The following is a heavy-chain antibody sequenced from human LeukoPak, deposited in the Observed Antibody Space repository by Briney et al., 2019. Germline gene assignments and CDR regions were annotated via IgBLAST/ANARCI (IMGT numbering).Heavy chain of an antibody. D-gene: IGHD2-21*01. CDR2: ISSSPSGTI. Sequence: GGSLRLSCAASGFTFSYYSMSWVRQAPGEGLEWVSYISSSPSGTITYAESVKGRFTISRDNAKNSLYLQMNSLRAEDTAVYYWAPYINKRGVYSLSPYGGQEPLVTVS. CDR1: GFTFSYYS. J-gene: IGHJ4*02. CDR3: APYINKRGVYSLSPY. V-gene: IGHV3-48*01.